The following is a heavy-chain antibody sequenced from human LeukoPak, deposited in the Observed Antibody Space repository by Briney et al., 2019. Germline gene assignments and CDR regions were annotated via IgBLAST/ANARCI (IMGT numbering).Heavy chain of an antibody. V-gene: IGHV3-33*01. CDR3: AREIFGSGSYPDL. Sequence: GGSWRLSCPPSGFAFNTYAMHWFRQPPGQGREWVALIWHDGSHKFYSNSVRGQFTISRDNSKNTVSLQMNNLSPGDTAVYYCAREIFGSGSYPDLWGRGTLVTV. CDR1: GFAFNTYA. CDR2: IWHDGSHK. D-gene: IGHD3-10*01. J-gene: IGHJ2*01.